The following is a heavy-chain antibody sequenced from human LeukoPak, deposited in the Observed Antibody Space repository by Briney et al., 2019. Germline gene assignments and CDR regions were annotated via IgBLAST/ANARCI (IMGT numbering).Heavy chain of an antibody. Sequence: GGSLRLSCAAPGFTFSNYWMHWVRQAPGKGLVWVSRINSDGRSTNYADSVKGRFTISRDNAKNTLYLQMNSLRAEDTAVYYCARFIAAPYYFDYWGRGTLVTVSS. CDR1: GFTFSNYW. D-gene: IGHD6-13*01. J-gene: IGHJ4*02. V-gene: IGHV3-74*01. CDR3: ARFIAAPYYFDY. CDR2: INSDGRST.